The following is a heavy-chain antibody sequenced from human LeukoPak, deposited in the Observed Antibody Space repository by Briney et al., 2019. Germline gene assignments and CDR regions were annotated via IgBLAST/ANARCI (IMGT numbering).Heavy chain of an antibody. Sequence: KTSETLSLTCTVSGGSISNSSFHWGWIRQPPGKGLEWIGTIYYSGSTYYSPSLKSRVTISVDTSKNQFSLKVSSVTAADTAVYYCARHHQHTCFGYWGQGTLVTVSS. V-gene: IGHV4-39*01. CDR2: IYYSGST. CDR3: ARHHQHTCFGY. CDR1: GGSISNSSFH. J-gene: IGHJ4*02.